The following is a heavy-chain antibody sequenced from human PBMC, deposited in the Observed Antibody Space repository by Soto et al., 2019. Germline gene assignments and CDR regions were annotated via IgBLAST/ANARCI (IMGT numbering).Heavy chain of an antibody. CDR1: GGTFSSYV. J-gene: IGHJ5*02. Sequence: GPSVRVSCKASGGTFSSYVISWVRQAPGQMLEWMGGIIPIFGTANYAQKFQGRVTITADESTSTAYMELSSLRSEDTAVYYCANEWVQQLVPGVNWFDPWGQGTLVTVSS. D-gene: IGHD6-6*01. CDR2: IIPIFGTA. V-gene: IGHV1-69*13. CDR3: ANEWVQQLVPGVNWFDP.